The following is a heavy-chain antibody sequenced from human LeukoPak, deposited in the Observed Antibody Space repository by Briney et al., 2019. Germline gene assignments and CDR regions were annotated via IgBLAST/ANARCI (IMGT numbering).Heavy chain of an antibody. Sequence: ASVKVSCKASGYTFTGYYMHWVRQAPGQGLEWMGWINPNSGGTNYAQKFQGRVTMTRDTSISTAYMELSRLRSDDTAVYYCARVLYYDSSGPFDYWGQGTLVTVSS. CDR2: INPNSGGT. CDR1: GYTFTGYY. J-gene: IGHJ4*02. CDR3: ARVLYYDSSGPFDY. D-gene: IGHD3-22*01. V-gene: IGHV1-2*02.